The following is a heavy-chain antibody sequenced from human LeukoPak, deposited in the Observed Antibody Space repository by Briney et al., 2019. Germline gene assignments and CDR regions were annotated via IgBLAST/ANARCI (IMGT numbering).Heavy chain of an antibody. CDR3: AKTVLGATRFTWFDP. D-gene: IGHD1-26*01. V-gene: IGHV3-23*01. CDR2: IGGSGGST. Sequence: GGSLRLSCAASGFTFSSYAMSWVRQAPGKGLEWVSAIGGSGGSTYYADSVKGRFTISRDNSKNTLYLQMNSLRAEDTAVYYCAKTVLGATRFTWFDPWGQGTLVTVSS. J-gene: IGHJ5*02. CDR1: GFTFSSYA.